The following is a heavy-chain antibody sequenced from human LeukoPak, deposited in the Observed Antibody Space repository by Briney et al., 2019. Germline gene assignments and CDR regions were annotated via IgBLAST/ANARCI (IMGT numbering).Heavy chain of an antibody. J-gene: IGHJ3*02. D-gene: IGHD2-2*01. CDR1: GGSISSSSYY. Sequence: SETLSLTCTVSGGSISSSSYYWGWIRQPPGKGLEWTGSIYYSGSTYYNPSLKSRVTISVDTSKNQFSLKLSSVTAADTAVYYCARYIVVVPAALDAFDIWGQGTMVTVSS. CDR3: ARYIVVVPAALDAFDI. CDR2: IYYSGST. V-gene: IGHV4-39*01.